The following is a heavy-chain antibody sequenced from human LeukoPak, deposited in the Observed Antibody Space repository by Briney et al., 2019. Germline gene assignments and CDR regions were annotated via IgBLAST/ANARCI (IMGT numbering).Heavy chain of an antibody. CDR2: ISGSGGST. J-gene: IGHJ5*02. CDR1: GFTFSSYA. CDR3: AGGSGSYYNVRWFDP. D-gene: IGHD3-10*01. V-gene: IGHV3-23*01. Sequence: RPGGSLRLSCAASGFTFSSYAMSWVRQAPGKGLEWVSAISGSGGSTYYADSVKGRFTISRDNSKNTLYLQMNSLRAEDTAVYYCAGGSGSYYNVRWFDPWGQGTLVTVSS.